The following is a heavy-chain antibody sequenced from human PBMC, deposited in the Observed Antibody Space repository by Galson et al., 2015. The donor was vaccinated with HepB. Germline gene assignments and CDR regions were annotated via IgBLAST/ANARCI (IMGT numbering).Heavy chain of an antibody. CDR2: IYSGGST. Sequence: SLRLSCAASGFTVSSNSMSWVRQAPGKGLEWVSVIYSGGSTYYADSVKGRFTISRDNSKNTLYLQMNSLRAEDTAVYYCARIDGYNYYFDYWGQGTLVTVSS. CDR1: GFTVSSNS. V-gene: IGHV3-53*01. CDR3: ARIDGYNYYFDY. J-gene: IGHJ4*02. D-gene: IGHD5-24*01.